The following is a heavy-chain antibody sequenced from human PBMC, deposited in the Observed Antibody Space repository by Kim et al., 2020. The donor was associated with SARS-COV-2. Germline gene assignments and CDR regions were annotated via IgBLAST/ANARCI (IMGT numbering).Heavy chain of an antibody. Sequence: ASVKVSCKASGYTFTGYYMHWVRQAPGQGLEWMGRINPNSGGTNYAQKFQGRVTMTRDTSISTAYMELSRLRSDDTAVYYCARGSSVKGAAYYYGMDVWGQGTTVTVSS. V-gene: IGHV1-2*06. J-gene: IGHJ6*02. CDR2: INPNSGGT. D-gene: IGHD6-6*01. CDR1: GYTFTGYY. CDR3: ARGSSVKGAAYYYGMDV.